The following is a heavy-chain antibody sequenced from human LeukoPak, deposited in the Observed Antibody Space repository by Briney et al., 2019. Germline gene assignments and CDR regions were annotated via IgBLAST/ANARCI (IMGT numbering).Heavy chain of an antibody. CDR3: ARFPQTNCGGDCYLGDY. V-gene: IGHV1-46*01. CDR2: INPSGGST. J-gene: IGHJ4*02. CDR1: GYTFTSYY. D-gene: IGHD2-21*02. Sequence: GASVKVSCKASGYTFTSYYMHWVRQAPGQGLEWMGIINPSGGSTSYAQKFQGRVTMTRDTSTSTVYVELSSLRSEDTAVYYCARFPQTNCGGDCYLGDYWGQGTLVTVSS.